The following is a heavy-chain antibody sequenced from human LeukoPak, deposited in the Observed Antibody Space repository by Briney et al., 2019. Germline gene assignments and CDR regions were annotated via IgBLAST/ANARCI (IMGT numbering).Heavy chain of an antibody. J-gene: IGHJ4*02. CDR1: SVSISSYY. Sequence: NPSETLSLTCSGSSVSISSYYWNWIRQPPGKGLEWIGCVYYSGSANYNPSLKSRVTISIDTSKNQFSLKLSSVTAADTAVYYCARHEKLGQFDYWGQGTLVTVSS. V-gene: IGHV4-59*08. CDR3: ARHEKLGQFDY. D-gene: IGHD3-10*01. CDR2: VYYSGSA.